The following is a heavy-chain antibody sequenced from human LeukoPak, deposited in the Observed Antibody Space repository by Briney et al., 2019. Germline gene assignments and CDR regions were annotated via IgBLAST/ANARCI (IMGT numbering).Heavy chain of an antibody. CDR1: GDSISSYS. D-gene: IGHD2-15*01. V-gene: IGHV4-59*12. CDR2: IYYSGST. J-gene: IGHJ4*02. Sequence: SETLSLTCTVSGDSISSYSWSWVRQPPGRGLEWIGYIYYSGSTTYNPSLKSRVTISVDTSKNQFSLKLSSVTAADTAVYYCARLVGSRSCSGGTCYSDYWGQGTLVTVSS. CDR3: ARLVGSRSCSGGTCYSDY.